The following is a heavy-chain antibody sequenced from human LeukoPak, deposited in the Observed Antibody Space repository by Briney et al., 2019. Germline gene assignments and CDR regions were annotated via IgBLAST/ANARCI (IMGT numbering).Heavy chain of an antibody. J-gene: IGHJ6*03. V-gene: IGHV3-30*04. CDR3: AREGAWFGELFNYYYMDV. CDR2: ISYDGSNK. CDR1: GFTFSNYA. D-gene: IGHD3-10*01. Sequence: GRSLRLSCAASGFTFSNYAMHGVRQAPGKGLEWVAVISYDGSNKYYADSVKGRFTISRDNSKNTLYLQMNSLRAEDTAVYYCAREGAWFGELFNYYYMDVWGKGTTVTVSS.